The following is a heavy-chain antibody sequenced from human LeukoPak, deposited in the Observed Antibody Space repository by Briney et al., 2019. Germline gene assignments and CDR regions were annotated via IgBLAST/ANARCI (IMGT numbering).Heavy chain of an antibody. CDR3: AKTGSGSPPGAVDY. D-gene: IGHD1-26*01. CDR1: GFTFSSYA. V-gene: IGHV3-23*01. CDR2: ISGSGGST. J-gene: IGHJ4*02. Sequence: GASLRLSCAASGFTFSSYAMSWVRQAPGKGLEWVSAISGSGGSTYYADSVKGRFTISRDNSKNTLYLQMNSLRAEDTAVYYCAKTGSGSPPGAVDYWGQGTLVTVSS.